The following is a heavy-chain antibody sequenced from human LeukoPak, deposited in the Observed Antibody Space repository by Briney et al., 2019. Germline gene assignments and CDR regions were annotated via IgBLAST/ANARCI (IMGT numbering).Heavy chain of an antibody. J-gene: IGHJ5*02. V-gene: IGHV3-21*01. CDR3: ARVGGAAYGGSSYWFDP. D-gene: IGHD4-23*01. CDR1: GFTFSSYN. Sequence: GGSLRLSCAASGFTFSSYNMNWVRQAPGKGLEWVSSISSSSTYIYYADSVKGRFTISRDNAKNSLYLQMNSLRAEDTAVYYCARVGGAAYGGSSYWFDPWGQGTLVTVSS. CDR2: ISSSSTYI.